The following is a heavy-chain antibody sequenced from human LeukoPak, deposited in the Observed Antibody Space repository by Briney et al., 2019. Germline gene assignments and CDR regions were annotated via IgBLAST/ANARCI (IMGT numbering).Heavy chain of an antibody. D-gene: IGHD1-26*01. CDR2: IYYSGST. CDR1: GGSISSYY. CDR3: ARAMVGATGCYYMDV. V-gene: IGHV4-59*01. Sequence: SSETLSLTCTVSGGSISSYYWSWIRQPPGKGLEWIGYIYYSGSTNYNPSLKGRVTISVDTSKNQFSLKLSSVTAADTAVYYCARAMVGATGCYYMDVWGKGTTVTVSS. J-gene: IGHJ6*03.